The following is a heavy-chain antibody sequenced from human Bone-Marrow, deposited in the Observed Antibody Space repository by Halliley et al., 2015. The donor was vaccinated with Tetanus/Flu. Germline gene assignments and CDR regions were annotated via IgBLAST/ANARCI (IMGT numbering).Heavy chain of an antibody. V-gene: IGHV3-53*01. Sequence: VAGIRNFGRTYSADSVRGRFSISKDISRNTLHLQMNGLRVDDTAVYYCVREVNSGYTPSWYFDYWGQGALVTVSS. D-gene: IGHD6-13*01. CDR3: VREVNSGYTPSWYFDY. J-gene: IGHJ4*02. CDR2: IRNFGRT.